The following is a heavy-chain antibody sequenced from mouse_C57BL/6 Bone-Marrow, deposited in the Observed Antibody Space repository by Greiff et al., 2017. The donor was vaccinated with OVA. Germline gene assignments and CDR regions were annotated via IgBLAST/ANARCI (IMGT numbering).Heavy chain of an antibody. CDR1: GYTFTSYW. J-gene: IGHJ4*01. CDR3: ALGRGGAMDY. Sequence: QVQLQPPGAELVRPGSSVKLSCKASGYTFTSYWMHWVKQRPIQGLEWIGNIDPSDSETHYNQKFKDKATLTVDKSSSTAYMQLSSLTSEDSAVYYWALGRGGAMDYWGQGTSVTVSS. D-gene: IGHD4-1*01. V-gene: IGHV1-52*01. CDR2: IDPSDSET.